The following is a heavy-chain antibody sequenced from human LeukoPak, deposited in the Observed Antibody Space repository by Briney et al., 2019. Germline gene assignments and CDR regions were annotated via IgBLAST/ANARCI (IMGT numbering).Heavy chain of an antibody. Sequence: GGSLRLSCAASGYTFTDYWMSWVRQAPGKGLEWVANINKDGSAKYYVDSVRGRFIISRDNAKNSLYLQMNGLRVEDTAVYYCTREERWGQGTLVTVSS. CDR1: GYTFTDYW. CDR2: INKDGSAK. CDR3: TREER. J-gene: IGHJ4*02. V-gene: IGHV3-7*01.